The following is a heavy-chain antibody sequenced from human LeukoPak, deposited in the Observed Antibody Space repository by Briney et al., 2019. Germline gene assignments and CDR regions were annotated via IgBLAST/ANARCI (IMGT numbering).Heavy chain of an antibody. CDR1: GFTFSDNF. CDR2: SRNKARSYTT. V-gene: IGHV3-72*01. Sequence: GGSLRLSCAASGFTFSDNFMDWVRQAPGKGLEWVGRSRNKARSYTTEYAASVKGRFTISREDSKNSLYLQMNSLKTEDTAVYFCARWGLYYGIYLVDYCVQGTLVTVSS. J-gene: IGHJ4*02. CDR3: ARWGLYYGIYLVDY. D-gene: IGHD1-26*01.